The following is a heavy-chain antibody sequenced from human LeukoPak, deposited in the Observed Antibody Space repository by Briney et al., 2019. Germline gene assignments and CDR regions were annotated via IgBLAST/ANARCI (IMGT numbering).Heavy chain of an antibody. V-gene: IGHV3-23*01. CDR1: GFTFSNYA. J-gene: IGHJ6*02. Sequence: PGGSLRLSCAASGFTFSNYAMNWVRQAPGRGLEWVSGISGSGGSTYYADSVKGRFTISRDNSKNTLYLQMNSLRAEDTAVYYCAKLAMAAAATSVGMDVWGQGTTVTVSS. CDR3: AKLAMAAAATSVGMDV. D-gene: IGHD6-13*01. CDR2: ISGSGGST.